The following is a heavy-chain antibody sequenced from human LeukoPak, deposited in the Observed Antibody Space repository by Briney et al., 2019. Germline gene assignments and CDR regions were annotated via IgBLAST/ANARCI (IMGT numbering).Heavy chain of an antibody. CDR2: VSYDGSNK. J-gene: IGHJ4*02. V-gene: IGHV3-30-3*01. Sequence: GGSLRLSCAASGFTFSNYAMHWVRQAPGKGLEWVAFVSYDGSNKYYADSVKGRFTISRDNSKNTLYLQMNSLRAEDTAVYYCASAYSSAWSSDYWGQGTLVTVSS. CDR3: ASAYSSAWSSDY. CDR1: GFTFSNYA. D-gene: IGHD6-19*01.